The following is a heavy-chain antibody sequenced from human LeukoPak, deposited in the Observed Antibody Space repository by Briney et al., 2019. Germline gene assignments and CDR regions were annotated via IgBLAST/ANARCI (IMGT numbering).Heavy chain of an antibody. CDR1: GYTFTSYG. D-gene: IGHD4-17*01. J-gene: IGHJ3*02. V-gene: IGHV1-18*01. Sequence: ASVKVSCKVSGYTFTSYGISWVRQAPGQGLEWMGWISAYNGNTNYAQKLQGRVTMTTDTSTSTAYMELRSLRSDDTAIYYCARDSTVTNAFDIWGQGTMVTVSS. CDR2: ISAYNGNT. CDR3: ARDSTVTNAFDI.